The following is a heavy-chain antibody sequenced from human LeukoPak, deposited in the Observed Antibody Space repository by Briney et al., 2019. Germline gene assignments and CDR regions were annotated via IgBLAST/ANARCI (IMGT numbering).Heavy chain of an antibody. J-gene: IGHJ3*02. CDR3: ANSAHLQGAFDI. V-gene: IGHV1-18*01. CDR1: GYTFTSYG. CDR2: ISAYNGNT. Sequence: ASVKVSCKASGYTFTSYGISWVRQAPGQGLEWMGWISAYNGNTNYAQKFQGRVTITRDTSASTAYMELSSLRSEDTAVYYCANSAHLQGAFDIWGQGTMVTVSS.